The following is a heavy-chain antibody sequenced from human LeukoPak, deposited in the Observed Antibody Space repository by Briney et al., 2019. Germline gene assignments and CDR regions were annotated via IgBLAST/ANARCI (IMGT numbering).Heavy chain of an antibody. CDR1: GFTFSSYA. V-gene: IGHV3-23*01. Sequence: HTGGSLRLSCAASGFTFSSYAMSWVRQAPGKGLEWVSAISGSGGSTYYAASVKGRFTISRDNSKNTLYLQMNSLRTEDTAIYYCAKTIRPVAGRGYFDYWGQGTLVTVSS. CDR2: ISGSGGST. CDR3: AKTIRPVAGRGYFDY. J-gene: IGHJ4*02. D-gene: IGHD6-19*01.